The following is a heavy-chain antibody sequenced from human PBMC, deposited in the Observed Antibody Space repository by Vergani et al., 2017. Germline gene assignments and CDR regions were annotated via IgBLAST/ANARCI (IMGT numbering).Heavy chain of an antibody. CDR3: ASGDSSGYPLDY. D-gene: IGHD3-22*01. J-gene: IGHJ4*02. CDR2: INHSGST. CDR1: GGSLSGYY. Sequence: QVQLQQWGAGLLKPSETLSLTCAVYGGSLSGYYWSWIRQPPGKGLEWIGEINHSGSTNYNPSLKSRVTISVDTSKNQFSLKLSSVTAADTAVYYCASGDSSGYPLDYWGQGTLVTVSS. V-gene: IGHV4-34*01.